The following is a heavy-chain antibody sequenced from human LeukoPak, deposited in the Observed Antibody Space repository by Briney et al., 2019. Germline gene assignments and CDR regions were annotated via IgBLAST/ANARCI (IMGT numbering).Heavy chain of an antibody. CDR1: GGSISSGDYY. CDR3: ARDSNYYGSGSYQGYFDY. Sequence: SETLSLTCTVSGGSISSGDYYWSWIRQPPGKGLEWIGYIYYSGSTYYNPSLKSRVTISVDTSKNQFSLKLSSVTAADTAVYYCARDSNYYGSGSYQGYFDYWGQGTLVTVSS. V-gene: IGHV4-30-4*08. J-gene: IGHJ4*02. D-gene: IGHD3-10*01. CDR2: IYYSGST.